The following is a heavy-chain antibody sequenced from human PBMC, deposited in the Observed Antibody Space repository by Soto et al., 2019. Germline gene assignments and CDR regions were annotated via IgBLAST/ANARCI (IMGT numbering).Heavy chain of an antibody. Sequence: GGSLRLSCAASGFTFSSYGMHWVRQAPGKELEWVAVISYDGSNKNYAYSVKGRFTIFRDNSKNTLYLQMNSLRAEDTAVYYCAKVPREGAAPHYYYYGMDVWGQGTTVTVSS. V-gene: IGHV3-30*18. CDR3: AKVPREGAAPHYYYYGMDV. CDR1: GFTFSSYG. CDR2: ISYDGSNK. J-gene: IGHJ6*02. D-gene: IGHD1-26*01.